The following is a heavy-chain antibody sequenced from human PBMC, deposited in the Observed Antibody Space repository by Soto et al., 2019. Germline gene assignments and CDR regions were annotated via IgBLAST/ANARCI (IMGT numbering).Heavy chain of an antibody. J-gene: IGHJ4*02. CDR1: GGSFSGYY. V-gene: IGHV4-34*01. CDR2: INHSGST. D-gene: IGHD4-4*01. Sequence: SETLSLTCAVYGGSFSGYYWSWIRQPPGKGLEWIGEINHSGSTNYNPSLQSRVNISVDTSKNQFSLKLSSVTAADTAVYYCARGSTHFDYWGQGTLVTVS. CDR3: ARGSTHFDY.